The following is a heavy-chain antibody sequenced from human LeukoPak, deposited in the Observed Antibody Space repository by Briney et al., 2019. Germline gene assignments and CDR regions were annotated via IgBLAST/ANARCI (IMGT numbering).Heavy chain of an antibody. Sequence: GGSLRLSCAASGFTFNNYAMSWVRQAPGKGLEWVAAINYSGGSTYYADSVKGRFTISRDNSKNTLYLQMNSLRAEDTAVYYCAKDLLSSLVRGVTIEGHDYWPQGTLVTVSS. CDR3: AKDLLSSLVRGVTIEGHDY. J-gene: IGHJ4*02. CDR1: GFTFNNYA. V-gene: IGHV3-23*01. D-gene: IGHD3-10*01. CDR2: INYSGGST.